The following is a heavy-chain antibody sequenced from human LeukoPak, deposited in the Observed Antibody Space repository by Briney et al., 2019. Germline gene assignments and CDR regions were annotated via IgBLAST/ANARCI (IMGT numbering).Heavy chain of an antibody. V-gene: IGHV3-30*18. CDR2: ISYDGSNK. J-gene: IGHJ4*02. D-gene: IGHD3-22*01. CDR1: GFTFSGYG. Sequence: GGSLRLSCAASGFTFSGYGMHWVRQAPGKGLEWVAVISYDGSNKYYADSVKGRFTISRDNSKNTLYLQMNSLRAEDTAVYYCAKEKKYYYDSSGYPGYDYWGQGTLVTVSS. CDR3: AKEKKYYYDSSGYPGYDY.